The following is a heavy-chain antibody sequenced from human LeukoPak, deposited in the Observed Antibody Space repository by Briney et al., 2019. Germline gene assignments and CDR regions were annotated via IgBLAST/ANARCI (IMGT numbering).Heavy chain of an antibody. CDR1: GGSISSSTYY. CDR3: ARHSRGPAAGPAFDY. V-gene: IGHV4-39*01. J-gene: IGHJ4*02. D-gene: IGHD6-13*01. Sequence: SETLSLTCTVSGGSISSSTYYWGWIRQPPGKGLEWIGSIYYSGSTYYNPSLKSRVTISVYTSKNQFSLSSVTAADTAVYYCARHSRGPAAGPAFDYWGQGTLVTVSS. CDR2: IYYSGST.